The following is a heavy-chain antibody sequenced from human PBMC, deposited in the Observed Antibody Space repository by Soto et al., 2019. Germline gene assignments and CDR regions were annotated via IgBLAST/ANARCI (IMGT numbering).Heavy chain of an antibody. CDR2: IKQDGSEK. D-gene: IGHD2-2*01. J-gene: IGHJ6*02. CDR1: GFTFSSYW. V-gene: IGHV3-7*05. Sequence: PGGSLRLSCAASGFTFSSYWMSWVRQAPGKGLEWVANIKQDGSEKYYVDSVKGRFTISRDNAKNSLYLQMNSLRAEDTAVYYCARGVPAAMFDYYYYYGMDVWGQGTTVTVSS. CDR3: ARGVPAAMFDYYYYYGMDV.